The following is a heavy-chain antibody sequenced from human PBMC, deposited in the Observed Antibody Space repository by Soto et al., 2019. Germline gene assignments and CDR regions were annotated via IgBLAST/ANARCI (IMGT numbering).Heavy chain of an antibody. Sequence: PGGSLRLSCAASGFTFSSYAMHCVRQAPGKVLEWVAVISYDGSNKYYADSVKGRFTISRDNSKNTLYLQMNSLRAEDKAVYYCARDLRLFGETANNWFDTWGHGTMVTDSS. V-gene: IGHV3-30-3*01. D-gene: IGHD3-3*01. J-gene: IGHJ5*01. CDR3: ARDLRLFGETANNWFDT. CDR2: ISYDGSNK. CDR1: GFTFSSYA.